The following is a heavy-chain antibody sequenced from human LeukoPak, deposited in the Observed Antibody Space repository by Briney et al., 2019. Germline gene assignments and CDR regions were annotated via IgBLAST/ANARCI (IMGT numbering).Heavy chain of an antibody. V-gene: IGHV4-39*01. CDR3: ARRYGSSWPFDY. CDR1: GGSISSSSYY. Sequence: SETLSLTCTVSGGSISSSSYYWGWIRQPPGKVLEWIGSIYYSGSTSYNPSLKSRVTISVDTSKNQFSLKLTPVTAADTALYYCARRYGSSWPFDYWGQGTLVTVSS. CDR2: IYYSGST. D-gene: IGHD6-13*01. J-gene: IGHJ4*02.